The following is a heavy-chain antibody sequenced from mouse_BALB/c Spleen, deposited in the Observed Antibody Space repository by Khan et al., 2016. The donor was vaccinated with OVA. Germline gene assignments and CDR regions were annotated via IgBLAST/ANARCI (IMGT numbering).Heavy chain of an antibody. CDR2: ISGFAYSI. J-gene: IGHJ3*01. CDR3: TRGYETATFAY. Sequence: EVELVESGGGLVQPGGSRKLSCAASGFTIRDYGMASVRQAPGKGLERVATISGFAYSIYYPDTVTRRFTISRENAKNALYLEMRSLRSEDTAMYYCTRGYETATFAYWGLGTLVTVSA. D-gene: IGHD1-2*01. V-gene: IGHV5-15*02. CDR1: GFTIRDYG.